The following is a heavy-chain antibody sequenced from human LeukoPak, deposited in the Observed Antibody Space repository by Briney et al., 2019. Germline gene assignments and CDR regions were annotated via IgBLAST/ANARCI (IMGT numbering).Heavy chain of an antibody. V-gene: IGHV4-39*07. Sequence: SETLSLTCTVSGGSTSSSSYYWGWIRQPPGKGLEWIWSIYYSGITYYNPSLKSRVTISVDTSKNQFSLKLNSVTAADTAVYYCARGSPVLSHCDYWGQGILVTVSS. CDR1: GGSTSSSSYY. J-gene: IGHJ4*02. D-gene: IGHD3-10*01. CDR3: ARGSPVLSHCDY. CDR2: IYYSGIT.